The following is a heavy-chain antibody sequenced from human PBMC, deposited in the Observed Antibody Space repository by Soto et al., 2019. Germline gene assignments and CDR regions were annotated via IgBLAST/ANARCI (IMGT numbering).Heavy chain of an antibody. CDR2: VYYTGTT. J-gene: IGHJ5*02. CDR3: ARDTVLTGMFDL. D-gene: IGHD4-17*01. Sequence: SETLSLTCTVSGGSIGSYHWSWVRQPPGKGLEWIASVYYTGTTNYSPSLGSRVTISIDAPENQISLKLTSVTAADTAFYYCARDTVLTGMFDLWGQGTLVTVSS. V-gene: IGHV4-59*01. CDR1: GGSIGSYH.